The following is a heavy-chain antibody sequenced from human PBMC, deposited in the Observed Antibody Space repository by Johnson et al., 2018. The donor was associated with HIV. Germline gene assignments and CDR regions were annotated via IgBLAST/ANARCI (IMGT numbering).Heavy chain of an antibody. CDR1: GFTFGSYA. J-gene: IGHJ3*02. CDR3: ARVRRSGWFDNDAFDI. Sequence: QVQLVESGGAVVQPGRSLRLSCAASGFTFGSYALHWVRQAPGKGLEWVALISYDGNNKYYTDSVKGRFTISRDNSKNTLFLLMSSLRADDTAVYYCARVRRSGWFDNDAFDIWGQGTMVTVSS. V-gene: IGHV3-30*04. CDR2: ISYDGNNK. D-gene: IGHD6-19*01.